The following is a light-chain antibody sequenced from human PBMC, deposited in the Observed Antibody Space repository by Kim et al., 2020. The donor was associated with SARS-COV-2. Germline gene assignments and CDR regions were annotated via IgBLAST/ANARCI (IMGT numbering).Light chain of an antibody. CDR1: QSVSSSY. CDR3: QQYGSSLLT. Sequence: SPGERATLSCRASQSVSSSYLAWYQQKPGQAPRLLINGASSRATGIPDRFSGSGSGTDFTLTISRLEPEDFAVYYCQQYGSSLLTFGGGTKVDIK. V-gene: IGKV3-20*01. CDR2: GAS. J-gene: IGKJ4*01.